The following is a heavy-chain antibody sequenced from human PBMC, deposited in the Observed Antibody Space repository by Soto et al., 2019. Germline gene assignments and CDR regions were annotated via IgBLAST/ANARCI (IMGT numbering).Heavy chain of an antibody. V-gene: IGHV3-23*01. J-gene: IGHJ4*02. CDR1: GFTFSNYA. CDR2: ISGSGGST. D-gene: IGHD6-19*01. CDR3: ARRSSGWYFDY. Sequence: EVQLLESGGGLVQPGGSLRLFCAASGFTFSNYAMNWVRQAPGKGLEWVSVISGSGGSTYYADSVKGRFTISRDNSKNTLYLQMNSLRAEDTAVYYCARRSSGWYFDYWGQGTLVTVSS.